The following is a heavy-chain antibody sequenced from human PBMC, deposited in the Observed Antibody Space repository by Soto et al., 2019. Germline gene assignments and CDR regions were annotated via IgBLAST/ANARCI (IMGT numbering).Heavy chain of an antibody. V-gene: IGHV4-59*01. D-gene: IGHD6-25*01. J-gene: IGHJ6*02. CDR2: IYYSGST. CDR3: ARAAGDYYYGMDV. CDR1: GGSIGSYY. Sequence: SETLSLTCTVSGGSIGSYYWSWIRQPPGKGLEWIGYIYYSGSTNYNPSLKSRVTISVDTSKNQFSLKLSSVTAADTAVYYCARAAGDYYYGMDVWGQGTTVT.